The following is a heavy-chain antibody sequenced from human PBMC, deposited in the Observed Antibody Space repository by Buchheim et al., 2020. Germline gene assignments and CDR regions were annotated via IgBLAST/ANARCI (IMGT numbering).Heavy chain of an antibody. CDR2: INPSGGFT. CDR3: ARDLTSPYGMDV. D-gene: IGHD3-10*01. V-gene: IGHV1-46*04. CDR1: GYTFTSYY. J-gene: IGHJ6*02. Sequence: QVQLVQSGAEVKKPGASVKVSCKASGYTFTSYYIHWVRQAPGQGLEWMGLINPSGGFTSYAQKLQGRVTMTRDTSTSTRNMEMSSLISEDTAVYYCARDLTSPYGMDVWGQGTT.